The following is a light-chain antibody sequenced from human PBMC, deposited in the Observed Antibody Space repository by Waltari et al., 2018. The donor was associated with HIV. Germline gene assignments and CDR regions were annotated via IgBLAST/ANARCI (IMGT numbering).Light chain of an antibody. CDR1: TSTIGYYNY. CDR3: SSLTNSATLSVL. J-gene: IGLJ3*02. V-gene: IGLV2-14*01. CDR2: EVS. Sequence: QFALTKPASVSGSPGQPIPVSCTGTTSTIGYYNYVSWYQQHPGKARKLIIYEVSNRPSGVSNRFSGSNSGNTASLTISGLQAEDEADYFCSSLTNSATLSVLFGGGTKLTVL.